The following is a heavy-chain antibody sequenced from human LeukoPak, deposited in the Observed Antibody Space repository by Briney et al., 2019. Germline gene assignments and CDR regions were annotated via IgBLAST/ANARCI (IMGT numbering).Heavy chain of an antibody. J-gene: IGHJ4*02. CDR1: GFTFSSYE. V-gene: IGHV3-48*03. CDR3: ARKIFGVPIDY. D-gene: IGHD3-3*01. Sequence: TGGSLRLSCAASGFTFSSYEMNWVRQAPGKGLEWVSYISSSGSTIYYADSVKGRFTISRDNAKNSLYLQMNSLRAEDTAVYYCARKIFGVPIDYWGQGTLVTVSS. CDR2: ISSSGSTI.